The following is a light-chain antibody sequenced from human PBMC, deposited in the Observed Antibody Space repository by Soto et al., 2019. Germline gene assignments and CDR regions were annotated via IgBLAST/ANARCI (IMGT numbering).Light chain of an antibody. CDR3: QKYNSAPLT. J-gene: IGKJ4*01. CDR2: AAS. V-gene: IGKV1-27*01. CDR1: QGIGVY. Sequence: DIQMTQSPSSLSASLGDRVTITCRASQGIGVYLAWFQQKPGKVPKLLIYAASALPSGVPSRFSGSGSGTDFTLTINSLQPEDIAPYYCQKYNSAPLTFGGGTRVEIK.